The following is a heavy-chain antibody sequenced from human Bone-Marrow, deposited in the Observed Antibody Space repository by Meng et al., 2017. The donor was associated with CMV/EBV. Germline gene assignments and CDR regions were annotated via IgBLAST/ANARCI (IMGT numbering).Heavy chain of an antibody. J-gene: IGHJ3*02. D-gene: IGHD3-10*01. Sequence: ASVKVSCKASGYTFTGYYMHWVRQAPGQGLEWMGWINPNSGGTNYAQKFQGRVTMTRDTSISTAYMELSRLRSDDTAVYYCARVGYGSGDGGAFDIWGQGTRVTVSS. CDR1: GYTFTGYY. V-gene: IGHV1-2*02. CDR2: INPNSGGT. CDR3: ARVGYGSGDGGAFDI.